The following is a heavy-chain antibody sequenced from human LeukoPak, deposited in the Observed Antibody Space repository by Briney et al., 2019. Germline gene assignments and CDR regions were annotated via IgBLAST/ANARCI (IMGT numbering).Heavy chain of an antibody. J-gene: IGHJ4*02. Sequence: SETLSLTCTVSGGSISSSSHYWGWIRQPPGKGLEWIGSIYYSGSTYYNPSLKSRVTISVDTSKNQFSLKLSSVTAADTAVYYCARWVGSSGWYDYWGQGTLVTVSS. CDR1: GGSISSSSHY. CDR2: IYYSGST. D-gene: IGHD6-19*01. CDR3: ARWVGSSGWYDY. V-gene: IGHV4-39*01.